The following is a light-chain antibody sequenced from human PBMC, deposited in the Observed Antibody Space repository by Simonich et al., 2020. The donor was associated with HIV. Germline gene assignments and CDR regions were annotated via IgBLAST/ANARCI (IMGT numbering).Light chain of an antibody. CDR3: QQYNSYSWT. V-gene: IGKV1-5*03. CDR1: QSISSC. J-gene: IGKJ1*01. Sequence: DIPMTQSSSPLSASVGERVTITCRASQSISSCLAWYQQKPGKAPKLLIYEASSLESGVPSRFSGSGSGTEFTLTISSLQPDDFATYYCQQYNSYSWTFGQGTKVEIK. CDR2: EAS.